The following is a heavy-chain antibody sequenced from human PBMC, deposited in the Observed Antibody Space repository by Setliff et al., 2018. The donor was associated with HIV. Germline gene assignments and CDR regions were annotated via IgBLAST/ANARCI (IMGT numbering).Heavy chain of an antibody. CDR2: IYTSGST. Sequence: PSETLSLTCTVSGGSISSGSYYWTWIRQPAGKGLEWIGRIYTSGSTNYNPSLKSRVTISVDTSKNQFSLKLSSVTAADTAVYYCARGFRYYDYVWGSYRPYYFDYWGQGTLVTVSS. J-gene: IGHJ4*02. D-gene: IGHD3-16*02. CDR3: ARGFRYYDYVWGSYRPYYFDY. CDR1: GGSISSGSYY. V-gene: IGHV4-61*02.